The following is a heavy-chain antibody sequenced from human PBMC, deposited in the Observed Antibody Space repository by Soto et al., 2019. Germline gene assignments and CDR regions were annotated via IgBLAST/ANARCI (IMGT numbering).Heavy chain of an antibody. V-gene: IGHV3-33*01. D-gene: IGHD6-19*01. CDR1: GLTFSSYG. J-gene: IGHJ4*02. CDR3: ARDDYSGCWYFDY. CDR2: IWYDGSNK. Sequence: PGGSLRLSCAASGLTFSSYGMHWVRQAPGKGLEWVAVIWYDGSNKYYADSVKGRFTISRDNSKNPLYLQMNSLRAEDTAVYYCARDDYSGCWYFDYWGQGTLVTVSS.